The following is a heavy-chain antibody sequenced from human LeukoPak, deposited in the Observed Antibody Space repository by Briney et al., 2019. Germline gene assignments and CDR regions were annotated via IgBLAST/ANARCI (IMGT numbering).Heavy chain of an antibody. CDR2: MNGGNGNT. J-gene: IGHJ6*03. V-gene: IGHV1-3*01. Sequence: GASVKVSCKASGYTFTTYAMHWVRQAPGQRLEWMGWMNGGNGNTEYSQKFQGRVTITRDTSASTAYMELSSLRSEDTAVYYCARGIVVVPAAKDYYYMDVWGKGTTVTVSS. CDR1: GYTFTTYA. CDR3: ARGIVVVPAAKDYYYMDV. D-gene: IGHD2-2*01.